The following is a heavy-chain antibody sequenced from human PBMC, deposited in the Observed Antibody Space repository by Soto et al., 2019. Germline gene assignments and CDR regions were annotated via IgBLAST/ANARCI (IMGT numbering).Heavy chain of an antibody. CDR2: IWYDGSNK. V-gene: IGHV3-33*01. CDR1: GFTFSSYG. D-gene: IGHD3-16*01. Sequence: QVQLVESGGGVVQPGRSLRLSCAASGFTFSSYGMHWVRQAPGKGMEWVAVIWYDGSNKYYADSVKGRFTISRDNSKNTLYLQMNSLRAEDTAVYYCARGPELMQYYFDYWGLGTLVTVSS. CDR3: ARGPELMQYYFDY. J-gene: IGHJ4*02.